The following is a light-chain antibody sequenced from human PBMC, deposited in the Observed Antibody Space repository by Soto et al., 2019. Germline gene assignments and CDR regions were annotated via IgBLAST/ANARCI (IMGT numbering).Light chain of an antibody. Sequence: DIQTIQSPSSLSASVGDRVTITCRASQSISSYLNWYQQKPGKAPKLLIYAASSLQSGVPSRFSGSGSGTDFTLTISSLQPEDFATYYCQQSYSTPPTFGGGTKVDIK. J-gene: IGKJ4*01. CDR3: QQSYSTPPT. V-gene: IGKV1-39*01. CDR2: AAS. CDR1: QSISSY.